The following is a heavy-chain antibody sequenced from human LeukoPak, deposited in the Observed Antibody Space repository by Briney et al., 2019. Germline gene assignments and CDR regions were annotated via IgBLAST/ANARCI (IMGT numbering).Heavy chain of an antibody. CDR2: IYYSGST. D-gene: IGHD2-15*01. J-gene: IGHJ4*02. CDR3: ARVSLGYCSGGSCPDY. Sequence: NPSETLSLTCTVSGGSISSYYWSWIRQPPGKGLEWIGYIYYSGSTNYNPSLKSRVTISVDRSKNQFSLKLSSVTAADTAVYYCARVSLGYCSGGSCPDYWGQGTLVTVSS. CDR1: GGSISSYY. V-gene: IGHV4-59*12.